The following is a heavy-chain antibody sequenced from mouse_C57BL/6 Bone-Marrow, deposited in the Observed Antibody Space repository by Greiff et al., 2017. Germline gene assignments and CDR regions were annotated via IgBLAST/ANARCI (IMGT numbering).Heavy chain of an antibody. Sequence: EVMLVESGGGLVQPKGSLKLSCAASGFSFNTYAMNWVRQAPGKGLEWVARIRSKSNNYATYYADSVKDRFTISRDDSESMLYLQMNNLKTEDTAMYYCVRQGLQGRFDYWGQGTTLTVSS. CDR2: IRSKSNNYAT. CDR1: GFSFNTYA. V-gene: IGHV10-1*01. CDR3: VRQGLQGRFDY. J-gene: IGHJ2*01. D-gene: IGHD3-1*01.